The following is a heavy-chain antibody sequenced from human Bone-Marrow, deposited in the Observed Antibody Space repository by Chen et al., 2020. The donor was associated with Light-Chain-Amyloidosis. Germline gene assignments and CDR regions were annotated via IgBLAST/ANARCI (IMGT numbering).Heavy chain of an antibody. CDR2: IYYSGRT. D-gene: IGHD6-6*01. CDR3: AGGRKKRAPAILIAARPVIWFDP. CDR1: GGSISSYY. J-gene: IGHJ5*02. Sequence: QVQLQESGPGLVKPSETLSLTCTVSGGSISSYYWSWIRQPPGKGLEWIGYIYYSGRTNYNPSLKSGVTISVDASKNQFSLKLSSVTAADTAVYYCAGGRKKRAPAILIAARPVIWFDPWGQGTLVTVSS. V-gene: IGHV4-59*01.